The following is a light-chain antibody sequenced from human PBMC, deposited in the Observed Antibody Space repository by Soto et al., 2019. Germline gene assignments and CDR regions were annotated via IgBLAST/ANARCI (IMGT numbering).Light chain of an antibody. CDR3: ISYTGSSTSYV. J-gene: IGLJ1*01. CDR1: RSDIVNYNC. Sequence: QSVLTEPASGSGSRGKSSTISCSGTRSDIVNYNCVAWYHQFPRKTPKIIIYRVSNRPSAVSSRFSGSKSANTASLTTSGLQAEDAADYFCISYTGSSTSYVFGSGTTVTVL. CDR2: RVS. V-gene: IGLV2-14*01.